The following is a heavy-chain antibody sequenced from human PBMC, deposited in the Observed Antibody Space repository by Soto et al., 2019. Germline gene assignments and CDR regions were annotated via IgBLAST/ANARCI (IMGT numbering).Heavy chain of an antibody. CDR2: IDPSDSYT. V-gene: IGHV5-10-1*01. J-gene: IGHJ6*02. CDR3: DSSVGAAQRLYYYYGMDV. D-gene: IGHD2-15*01. Sequence: GESLKISCKGSCYIFTTYWISCVRQMPGKGLEWMGMIDPSDSYTNYSPSFQGHVTVSADNSISTAYLQWSSLKASDTAMYYCDSSVGAAQRLYYYYGMDVWGQGITVTVSS. CDR1: CYIFTTYW.